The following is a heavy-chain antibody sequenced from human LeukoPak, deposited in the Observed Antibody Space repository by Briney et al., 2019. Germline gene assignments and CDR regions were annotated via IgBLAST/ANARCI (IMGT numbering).Heavy chain of an antibody. Sequence: GRSLRLSCAASGFTSDDYAMHWVRQAPGKGLEWVSGISWNSGSIGYADSVKGRFTISRDNAKNSLYLQMNSLRAEDTALYYCAKGPYYYDTSYYFDYWGQGTLVTVSS. J-gene: IGHJ4*02. V-gene: IGHV3-9*02. CDR1: GFTSDDYA. D-gene: IGHD3-22*01. CDR3: AKGPYYYDTSYYFDY. CDR2: ISWNSGSI.